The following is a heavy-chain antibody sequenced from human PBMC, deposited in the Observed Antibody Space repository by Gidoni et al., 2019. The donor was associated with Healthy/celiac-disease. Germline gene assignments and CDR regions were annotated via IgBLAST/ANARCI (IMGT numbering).Heavy chain of an antibody. Sequence: QVQLQQSAAALFKPSETLSLTCSVCGGSFSCYYWSCIRQPPGKGLEWIGEINHSGSTNYNPSLKSRVTISVDKSKNQFSLKLSSVTAADTAVYYCARGFYDYVWGSYRYTGNYFDYWGQGTLVTVSA. CDR1: GGSFSCYY. V-gene: IGHV4-34*01. CDR3: ARGFYDYVWGSYRYTGNYFDY. D-gene: IGHD3-16*02. CDR2: INHSGST. J-gene: IGHJ4*02.